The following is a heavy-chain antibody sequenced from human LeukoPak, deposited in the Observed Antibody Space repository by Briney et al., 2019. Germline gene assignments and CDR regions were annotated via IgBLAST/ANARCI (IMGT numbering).Heavy chain of an antibody. CDR1: GFTFSSYA. CDR2: ISGSGGST. Sequence: PGGSLRLSCAASGFTFSSYAMSWVRQAPGKGREWVAAISGSGGSTYYADSVKGRFTISRDNSKHTLYLQMNSLRAEDTAVHYCTKWPWGSLVDTAMEFDYWGQGTPVTVSS. V-gene: IGHV3-23*01. J-gene: IGHJ4*02. CDR3: TKWPWGSLVDTAMEFDY. D-gene: IGHD5-18*01.